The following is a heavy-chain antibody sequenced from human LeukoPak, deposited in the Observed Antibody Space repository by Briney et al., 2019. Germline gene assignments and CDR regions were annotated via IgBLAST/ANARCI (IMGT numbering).Heavy chain of an antibody. Sequence: GESLKISCKGSGYSFTSYWIGWVRQMPGKGLEWMGIICPGDSDTRYSPSFQGQVTISADKSISTAYLQWSSLKASDTAMYYCAGLAFWSGYYLDYWGQGTLVTVSS. J-gene: IGHJ4*02. CDR3: AGLAFWSGYYLDY. CDR1: GYSFTSYW. D-gene: IGHD3-3*01. CDR2: ICPGDSDT. V-gene: IGHV5-51*01.